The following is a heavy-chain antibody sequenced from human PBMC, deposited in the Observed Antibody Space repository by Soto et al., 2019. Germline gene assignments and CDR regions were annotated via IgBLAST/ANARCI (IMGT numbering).Heavy chain of an antibody. CDR3: ARYNPGGYYYYGMDV. CDR2: ISSSSSYI. V-gene: IGHV3-21*01. Sequence: PGESLKISCAASGFTFSSYSMNWVRQAPGKGLEWVSSISSSSSYIYYADSVKGRFTISRDNAKNSLYLQMNSLRAEDTAVYYCARYNPGGYYYYGMDVWGQGTTVTVSS. CDR1: GFTFSSYS. D-gene: IGHD1-1*01. J-gene: IGHJ6*02.